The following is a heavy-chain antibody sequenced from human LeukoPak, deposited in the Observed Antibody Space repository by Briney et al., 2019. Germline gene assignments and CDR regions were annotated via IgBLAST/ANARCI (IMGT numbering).Heavy chain of an antibody. D-gene: IGHD3-3*01. CDR1: GFMFSSNW. Sequence: GGSLRLSCAASGFMFSSNWMSWVRQAPGKGLEWVAVISYDGSNKCYADSVKGRFTISRDNSKNTLYLQMNSLRAEDTAVYYCARGQLLRFLEWLLSPNPVDYWGQGTLVTVSS. CDR2: ISYDGSNK. J-gene: IGHJ4*02. CDR3: ARGQLLRFLEWLLSPNPVDY. V-gene: IGHV3-30-3*01.